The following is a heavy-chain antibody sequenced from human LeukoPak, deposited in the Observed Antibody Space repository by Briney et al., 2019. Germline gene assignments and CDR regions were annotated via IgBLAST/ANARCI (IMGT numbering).Heavy chain of an antibody. CDR1: GFTFDDYT. CDR2: ISWDGGST. J-gene: IGHJ3*02. Sequence: GGSLRLSCAASGFTFDDYTMHWVRQAPGKGLEWVSLISWDGGSTYYADSVKGRFTISRDNAKNSLYLQMNSLRAEDTAVYYCARDMDYGDYWGAFDIWGQGTMVTVSS. V-gene: IGHV3-43*01. D-gene: IGHD4-17*01. CDR3: ARDMDYGDYWGAFDI.